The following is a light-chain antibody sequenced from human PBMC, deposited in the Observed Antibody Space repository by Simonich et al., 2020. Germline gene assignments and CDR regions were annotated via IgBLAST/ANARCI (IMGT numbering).Light chain of an antibody. CDR3: QQYNSYSYT. V-gene: IGKV1-5*03. Sequence: DIQMTQSPSSLSASVGDRDTITCRASQSISSWLAWYQQKPGKAPKLLIYKAFSLESGVPSRFSGSGSGTEFTLTISSLQPDDFATYYCQQYNSYSYTFGQGTKLEIK. CDR1: QSISSW. J-gene: IGKJ2*01. CDR2: KAF.